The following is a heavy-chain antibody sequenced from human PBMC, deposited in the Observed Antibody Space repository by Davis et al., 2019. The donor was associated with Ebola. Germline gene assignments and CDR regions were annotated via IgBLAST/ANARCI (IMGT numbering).Heavy chain of an antibody. D-gene: IGHD3-3*01. Sequence: SGPTLVKPTQTLTLTCTFSGFSLSTSGVGVGWIRQPPGKALEWLALIYWDDDKRYSPSLKSRPTITKDTSKNQVVLTMTNMDPVDTATYYCARDRTYYDFWSGYYYYYYGMDVWGQGTTVTVSS. J-gene: IGHJ6*02. CDR1: GFSLSTSGVG. CDR2: IYWDDDK. V-gene: IGHV2-5*02. CDR3: ARDRTYYDFWSGYYYYYYGMDV.